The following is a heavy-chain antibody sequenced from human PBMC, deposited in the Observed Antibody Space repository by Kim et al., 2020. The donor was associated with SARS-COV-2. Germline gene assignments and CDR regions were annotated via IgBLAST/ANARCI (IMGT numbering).Heavy chain of an antibody. J-gene: IGHJ6*02. CDR3: ARSNISGYTGHGMDV. V-gene: IGHV5-10-1*01. CDR2: IDPSDSYT. Sequence: GESLKISCKGSGYSFTSYWISWVRQMPGKGLEWMGRIDPSDSYTNYSPSFQGHVTISADKSISTAYLQWSSLKASDTAMYYCARSNISGYTGHGMDVWGQGTTVTVSS. D-gene: IGHD6-25*01. CDR1: GYSFTSYW.